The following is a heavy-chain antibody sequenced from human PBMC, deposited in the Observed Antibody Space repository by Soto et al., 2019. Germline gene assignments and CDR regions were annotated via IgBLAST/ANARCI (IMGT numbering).Heavy chain of an antibody. J-gene: IGHJ4*02. Sequence: SVKVSCKASGCTFSSYAISCVRQAPGQGLEWMGGIIPIFGTANYAQKFQGRVTITADESTSTAYMELSSLRSEDTAVYYCAREAHSSGWYSSDYWGQGTLVTVSS. CDR1: GCTFSSYA. V-gene: IGHV1-69*13. CDR2: IIPIFGTA. CDR3: AREAHSSGWYSSDY. D-gene: IGHD6-13*01.